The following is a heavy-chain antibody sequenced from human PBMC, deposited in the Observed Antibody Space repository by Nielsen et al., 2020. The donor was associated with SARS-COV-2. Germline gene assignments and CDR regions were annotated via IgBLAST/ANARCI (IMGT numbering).Heavy chain of an antibody. J-gene: IGHJ6*02. CDR1: GYTFTSYY. CDR3: ATGVAVAGTPPYYYYYYGMDV. Sequence: ASVKVSCKASGYTFTSYYMHWVRQAPGQGLEWMGWISAYNGNTNYAQKLQGRVTMTTDTSTSTAYMELRSLRSEDTAVYYCATGVAVAGTPPYYYYYYGMDVWGQGTTVTVSS. V-gene: IGHV1-18*04. D-gene: IGHD6-19*01. CDR2: ISAYNGNT.